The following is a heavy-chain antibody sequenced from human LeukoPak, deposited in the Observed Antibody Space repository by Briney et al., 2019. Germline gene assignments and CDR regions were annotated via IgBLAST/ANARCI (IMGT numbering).Heavy chain of an antibody. Sequence: ASVKVSCKTSGGTFTSYAITWVRQAPGQGLEWMGKIIPISGTTNYAQKFQGRVTLTADESTSTAYMELSSLRSEDTALYYCASKLRLGGNWFDPWGQGTLVTVSS. J-gene: IGHJ5*02. D-gene: IGHD1-26*01. V-gene: IGHV1-69*13. CDR3: ASKLRLGGNWFDP. CDR2: IIPISGTT. CDR1: GGTFTSYA.